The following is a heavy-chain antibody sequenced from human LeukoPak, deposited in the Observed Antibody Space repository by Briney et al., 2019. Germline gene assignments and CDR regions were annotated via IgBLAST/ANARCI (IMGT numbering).Heavy chain of an antibody. CDR1: GGSISSSNW. CDR2: IYHSGST. Sequence: PSGTLSLTCAVSGGSISSSNWWSWVRQPPGKGLEWIGEIYHSGSTNYNPSLKSRVTISVDKSKNQFSLKLSSVTAADTAVYYCARMYCNGDSCGWFDPWGQGTLVTVSS. V-gene: IGHV4-4*02. D-gene: IGHD2-15*01. J-gene: IGHJ5*02. CDR3: ARMYCNGDSCGWFDP.